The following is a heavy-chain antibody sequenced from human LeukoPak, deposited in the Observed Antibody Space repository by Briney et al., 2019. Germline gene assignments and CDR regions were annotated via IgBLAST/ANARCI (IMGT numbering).Heavy chain of an antibody. CDR1: GFPFSLLS. CDR3: ARVPNYGDYYPRKYYMDV. J-gene: IGHJ6*03. D-gene: IGHD4-17*01. V-gene: IGHV3-48*01. Sequence: GGSLRLFREVCGFPFSLLSVLCVREPRGRGLVGILYISYSTTTIYYANSVKGRFTITRDNAKTSLYLQMNSLRAEDTALYYCARVPNYGDYYPRKYYMDVWGKGATVTVSS. CDR2: ISYSTTTI.